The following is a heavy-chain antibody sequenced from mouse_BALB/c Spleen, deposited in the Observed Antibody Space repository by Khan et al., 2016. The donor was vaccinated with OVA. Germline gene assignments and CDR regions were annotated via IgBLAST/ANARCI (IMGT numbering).Heavy chain of an antibody. CDR1: GFSLTSYG. D-gene: IGHD1-1*01. CDR2: IWSGGST. J-gene: IGHJ3*01. Sequence: QVQLKESGPGLVQPSQSLSITCTVSGFSLTSYGVHWVRQSPGKGLEWLGVIWSGGSTDYNAAFISRLSICKDNSKSQVFFKMNSLQANDTAIYYCARRGYYYGRGAWFPYWGQGTLVTVSA. V-gene: IGHV2-2*02. CDR3: ARRGYYYGRGAWFPY.